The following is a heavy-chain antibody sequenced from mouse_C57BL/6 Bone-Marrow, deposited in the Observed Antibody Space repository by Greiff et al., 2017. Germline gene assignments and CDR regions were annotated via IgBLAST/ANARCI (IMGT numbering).Heavy chain of an antibody. CDR2: IYPGDGDT. CDR3: AKGYFDV. V-gene: IGHV1-82*01. CDR1: GYAFSSSW. Sequence: QVQLQQSGPELVKPGASVKISCKASGYAFSSSWMNWVKQRPGKGLEWIGRIYPGDGDTNYNGKFKGKATLTADKSSSTAYMQLSSMTSEDSAVYFCAKGYFDVWGTGTTVTVSS. J-gene: IGHJ1*03.